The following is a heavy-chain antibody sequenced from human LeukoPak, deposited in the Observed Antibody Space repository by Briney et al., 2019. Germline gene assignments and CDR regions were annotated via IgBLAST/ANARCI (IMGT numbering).Heavy chain of an antibody. V-gene: IGHV3-30*04. D-gene: IGHD3-10*01. CDR1: GFTFISYA. Sequence: GTSVTLSCAASGFTFISYAILWLRQAPGKGLEGVAVISFHGTDTFYEYSVKGRFTISRDNAKNSLYLKMHGLSAEAMAVYYCSELGITMIRGVWGKGTTVTIS. J-gene: IGHJ6*03. CDR2: ISFHGTDT. CDR3: SELGITMIRGV.